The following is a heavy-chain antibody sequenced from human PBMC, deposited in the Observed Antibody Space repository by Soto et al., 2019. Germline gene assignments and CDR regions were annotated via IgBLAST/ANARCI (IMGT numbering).Heavy chain of an antibody. J-gene: IGHJ5*02. CDR2: FDPEDGET. CDR3: ATKGSGSYYQAGWFDP. CDR1: GYTLTELS. Sequence: ASVKVSCKVSGYTLTELSMHWVRQAPGKGLEWMGGFDPEDGETIYAQKFQGRVTMTEDTSTDTAYMELSSLRSEDTAVYYCATKGSGSYYQAGWFDPWGQGTLVTVSS. D-gene: IGHD3-10*01. V-gene: IGHV1-24*01.